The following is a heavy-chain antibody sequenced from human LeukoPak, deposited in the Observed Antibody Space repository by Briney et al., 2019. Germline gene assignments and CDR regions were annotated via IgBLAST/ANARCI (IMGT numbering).Heavy chain of an antibody. D-gene: IGHD6-13*01. CDR1: GGSFSGYY. Sequence: PSETLSLTCAVYGGSFSGYYWSWIRQPPGKGLEWIGEINHSGSTNYNPSLKSRVTISVDTSKNQFSLKLSSVTAADTAVYYCALIAAAGTDMEDYYYYYGMDVWGQGTTVTVSS. J-gene: IGHJ6*02. V-gene: IGHV4-34*01. CDR3: ALIAAAGTDMEDYYYYYGMDV. CDR2: INHSGST.